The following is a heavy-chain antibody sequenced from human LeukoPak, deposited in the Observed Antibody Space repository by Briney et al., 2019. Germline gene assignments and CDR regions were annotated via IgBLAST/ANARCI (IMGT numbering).Heavy chain of an antibody. Sequence: SQTLSLTCAISGDSVSTNSATWTWLRQSPSRGLEWLGRTYYRSKWNNDYAVSMKSRITINPDTSKNQFSLKLSSVTAADTAVYYCARGQVQLWFFFSRIFDYWGQGTLVTVSS. CDR3: ARGQVQLWFFFSRIFDY. D-gene: IGHD5-18*01. CDR1: GDSVSTNSAT. V-gene: IGHV6-1*01. J-gene: IGHJ4*02. CDR2: TYYRSKWNN.